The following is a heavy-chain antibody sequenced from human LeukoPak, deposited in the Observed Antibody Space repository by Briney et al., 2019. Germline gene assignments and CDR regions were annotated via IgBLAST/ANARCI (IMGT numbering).Heavy chain of an antibody. CDR3: ARHGYCSSTSCYRGKFDY. D-gene: IGHD2-2*03. CDR1: GGSISSISSNNYH. CDR2: IYYSGST. Sequence: SETLSLTCIVSGGSISSISSNNYHWGWIRQPPGKGLEWIGSIYYSGSTYNNPSLKSRVFISLDTPKKQFSLKLSAVTAADTAVYYCARHGYCSSTSCYRGKFDYWGQGTLVTVSS. J-gene: IGHJ4*02. V-gene: IGHV4-39*01.